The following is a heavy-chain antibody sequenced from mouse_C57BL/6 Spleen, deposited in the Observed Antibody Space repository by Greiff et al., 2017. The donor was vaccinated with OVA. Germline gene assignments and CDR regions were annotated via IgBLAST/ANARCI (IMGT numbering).Heavy chain of an antibody. V-gene: IGHV1-75*01. D-gene: IGHD2-5*01. CDR3: ASAYYSNYEGFAY. Sequence: VQLQQSGPELVKPGASVKISCKASGYTFTDYYINWVKQRPGQGLEWIGWIFPGSGSTYYNEKFTGKATLTVDKSSSTAYMLLSSLTSEDSAVYFCASAYYSNYEGFAYWGQGTLVTVSA. J-gene: IGHJ3*01. CDR2: IFPGSGST. CDR1: GYTFTDYY.